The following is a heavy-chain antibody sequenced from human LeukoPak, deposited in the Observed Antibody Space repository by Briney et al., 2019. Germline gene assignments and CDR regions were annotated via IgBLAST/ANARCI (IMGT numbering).Heavy chain of an antibody. D-gene: IGHD3-16*02. Sequence: AGSLTLSCAASGFTFSSYAMSWVRQPPGKGLGWVSGISGSGGSTYYADSVKGRFTTSRDNSKHTLNLQMNSLRAQDTAVYYCAKITAANVGATYRFAYWGEGTL. CDR3: AKITAANVGATYRFAY. V-gene: IGHV3-23*01. CDR2: ISGSGGST. CDR1: GFTFSSYA. J-gene: IGHJ4*02.